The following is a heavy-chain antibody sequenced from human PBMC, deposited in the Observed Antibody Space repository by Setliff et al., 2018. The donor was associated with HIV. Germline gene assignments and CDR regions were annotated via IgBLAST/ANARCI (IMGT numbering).Heavy chain of an antibody. J-gene: IGHJ3*02. CDR3: ARGARDMIVVVGGDAFDI. D-gene: IGHD3-22*01. Sequence: GASVKVSCKASGGTFSSYAISWVRQAPGQGLEWMGGIIPIFGTANYAQKFQGRVTITADKSTSTVYMEFSSLRSEDTAVYYCARGARDMIVVVGGDAFDIWGQGTMVTVSS. CDR1: GGTFSSYA. CDR2: IIPIFGTA. V-gene: IGHV1-69*06.